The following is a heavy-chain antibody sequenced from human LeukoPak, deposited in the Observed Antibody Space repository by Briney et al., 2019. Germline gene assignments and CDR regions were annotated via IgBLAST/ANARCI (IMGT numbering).Heavy chain of an antibody. CDR2: TYYSGST. CDR1: GGSISSYY. V-gene: IGHV4-59*01. Sequence: SETLSLTCTVSGGSISSYYWSWIRQPPGKGLEWIGYTYYSGSTNYNPSLKSRVTISVDTSKNQFSLKLSSVTAADTAVYYCARAPYGEQDFDYWGQGTLVTVSS. J-gene: IGHJ4*02. D-gene: IGHD4-17*01. CDR3: ARAPYGEQDFDY.